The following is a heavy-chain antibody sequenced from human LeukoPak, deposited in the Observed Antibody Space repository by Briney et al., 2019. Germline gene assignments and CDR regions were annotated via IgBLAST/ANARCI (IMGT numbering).Heavy chain of an antibody. V-gene: IGHV3-33*01. J-gene: IGHJ5*02. CDR3: ARLVWSGKGNNWFDP. D-gene: IGHD3-3*01. CDR2: IWYDGSNK. Sequence: PGRSLRLSCAASGFTFSSYGMHWVRQAPGKGLEWVAVIWYDGSNKYYADSVKGRFTISRDNSKNTLYLQMNSLRAEDTAVYYCARLVWSGKGNNWFDPWGQGTLVTVSS. CDR1: GFTFSSYG.